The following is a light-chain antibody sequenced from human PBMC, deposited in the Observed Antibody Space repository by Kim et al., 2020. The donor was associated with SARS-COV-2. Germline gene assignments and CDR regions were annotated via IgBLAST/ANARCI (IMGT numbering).Light chain of an antibody. CDR1: SRDIGGYNY. CDR2: DVS. Sequence: GQSIAISCKGTSRDIGGYNYVAWYQQHPGKAPKRMIYDVSNRPSGVSTRFSGSRSGNTASLTISGLRPEDEADYYCSAYTSISTLVFGGGTQLTVL. V-gene: IGLV2-14*03. J-gene: IGLJ3*02. CDR3: SAYTSISTLV.